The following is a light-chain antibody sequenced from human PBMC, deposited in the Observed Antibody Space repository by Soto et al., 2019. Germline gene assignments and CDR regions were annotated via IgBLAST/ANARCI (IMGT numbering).Light chain of an antibody. Sequence: DIQMTQSPSTLSASVGDRVTITCRASQSISSWLAWNQQKPGNVPRLLIYKASNLESGVPSRFSGSGSGTEFTLTISSLQPDAFATYSCQQYITFPLTFGEGTKVEIK. CDR3: QQYITFPLT. CDR1: QSISSW. CDR2: KAS. J-gene: IGKJ4*01. V-gene: IGKV1-5*03.